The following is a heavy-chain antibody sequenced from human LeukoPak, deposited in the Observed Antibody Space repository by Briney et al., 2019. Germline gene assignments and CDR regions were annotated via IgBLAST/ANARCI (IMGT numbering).Heavy chain of an antibody. J-gene: IGHJ6*02. CDR2: IGGRDANT. Sequence: GSLRLSCAAAGFTFSSYAVSWVRQAPGKGLEWISAIGGRDANTYYADSVKGRFIISRDNSKNTLYLQMNSLRVEDTAVYYCAKDAVTTGYYNGMDVWGQGTTVTVSS. D-gene: IGHD4-17*01. V-gene: IGHV3-23*01. CDR1: GFTFSSYA. CDR3: AKDAVTTGYYNGMDV.